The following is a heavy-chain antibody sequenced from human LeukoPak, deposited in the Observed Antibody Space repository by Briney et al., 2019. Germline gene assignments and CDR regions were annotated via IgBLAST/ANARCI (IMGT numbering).Heavy chain of an antibody. V-gene: IGHV1-2*02. CDR1: GYTFTSYG. CDR3: AIGGNPYYYGMDV. Sequence: ASVKVSCKASGYTFTSYGISWVRQAPGQGLEWMGWINPNSGGTNYAQKFQGRVTMTRDTSISTAYMELSRLRSDDTAVYYCAIGGNPYYYGMDVWGQGTTVTVSS. J-gene: IGHJ6*02. D-gene: IGHD4-23*01. CDR2: INPNSGGT.